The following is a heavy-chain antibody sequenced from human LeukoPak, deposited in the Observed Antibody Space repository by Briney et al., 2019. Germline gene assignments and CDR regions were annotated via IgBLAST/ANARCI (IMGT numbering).Heavy chain of an antibody. CDR3: AKDTRPGLAAAADY. CDR2: IRYEGNNK. Sequence: GGSLRLSCAASGFTFSTYGMHWVRQAPGKGLEWVAFIRYEGNNKYYADSVKGRFTISRDNSKNTLYLQMNSLRAEDTAVYYCAKDTRPGLAAAADYWGQGTLVTVSS. D-gene: IGHD6-13*01. V-gene: IGHV3-30*02. CDR1: GFTFSTYG. J-gene: IGHJ4*02.